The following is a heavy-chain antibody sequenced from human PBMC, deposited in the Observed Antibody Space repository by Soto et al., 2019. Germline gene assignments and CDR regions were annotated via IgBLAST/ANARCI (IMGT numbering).Heavy chain of an antibody. D-gene: IGHD2-2*01. V-gene: IGHV3-74*03. CDR1: GFTFSNYW. J-gene: IGHJ6*03. CDR3: ARDGLVVPTAMERGYRYYMDV. CDR2: VNGDGSST. Sequence: EVQLVESGGGLVQPGGSLRLSCAASGFTFSNYWMHWVRQAPGKGLVWVSRVNGDGSSTTYADSVKGRFTISRDNAKNTLYLQMNSLSAEDTAVYFCARDGLVVPTAMERGYRYYMDVWGKGTTVTVSS.